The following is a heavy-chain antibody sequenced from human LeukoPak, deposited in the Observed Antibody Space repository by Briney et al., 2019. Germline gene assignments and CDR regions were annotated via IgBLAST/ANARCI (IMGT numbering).Heavy chain of an antibody. J-gene: IGHJ3*02. V-gene: IGHV3-33*06. CDR2: IWYDGSNK. CDR1: GFTFSSYG. D-gene: IGHD2-2*01. CDR3: AKDASGTSWTDAFDI. Sequence: GRSLRLSCAASGFTFSSYGMHWVRQAPGKGLEWVAVIWYDGSNKYYADSVKGRFTISRDNSKNTLYLQMNSLRAEDTAVYYCAKDASGTSWTDAFDIWGQGTMVTVSS.